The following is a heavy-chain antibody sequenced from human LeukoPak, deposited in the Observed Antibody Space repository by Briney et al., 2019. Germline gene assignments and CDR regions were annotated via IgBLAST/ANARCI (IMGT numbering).Heavy chain of an antibody. Sequence: SETLSLTCAVYGGSFSGYYWSWIRQPPGKGLEGMGEINHSGSTNYNPSLKSRVTISMDTSKNQFSLKLSSVTAADTALYYCARGPGTWYYYWGQGTLVTVSS. CDR1: GGSFSGYY. D-gene: IGHD6-13*01. CDR3: ARGPGTWYYY. J-gene: IGHJ4*02. V-gene: IGHV4-34*01. CDR2: INHSGST.